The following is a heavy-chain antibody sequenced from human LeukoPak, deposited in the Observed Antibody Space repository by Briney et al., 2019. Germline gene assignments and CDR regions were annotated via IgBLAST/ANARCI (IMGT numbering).Heavy chain of an antibody. CDR1: GFTFSSYA. CDR3: ARGYTSLY. V-gene: IGHV3-23*01. CDR2: MTGSGGTT. J-gene: IGHJ4*02. D-gene: IGHD6-13*01. Sequence: GGSLRLSCAASGFTFSSYAMSWVRQAPGKGLEWVSSMTGSGGTTYYADSVKGRFTISKDNSKNTLYLQMNSLRAEDTAVYYCARGYTSLYWGQGTLVTVSS.